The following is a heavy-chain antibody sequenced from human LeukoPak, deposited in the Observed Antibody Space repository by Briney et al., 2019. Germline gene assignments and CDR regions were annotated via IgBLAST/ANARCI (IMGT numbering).Heavy chain of an antibody. Sequence: PGRSLRLSCAASGFTFSSYAMHWVRQAPGKGLEWVAVISYDGSNKYYADSVKGRFTISRDNSKNTLHLQMNSLRAEDTAVYYCARGTPYSSGWYRYGVDYWGQGTLVTVSS. CDR2: ISYDGSNK. J-gene: IGHJ4*02. D-gene: IGHD6-19*01. V-gene: IGHV3-30-3*01. CDR1: GFTFSSYA. CDR3: ARGTPYSSGWYRYGVDY.